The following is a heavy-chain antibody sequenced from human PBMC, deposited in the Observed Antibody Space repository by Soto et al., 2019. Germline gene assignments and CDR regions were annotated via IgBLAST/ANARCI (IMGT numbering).Heavy chain of an antibody. D-gene: IGHD3-3*01. CDR1: GYTFTNSG. J-gene: IGHJ6*02. V-gene: IGHV1-18*01. CDR2: ISTDNGNT. CDR3: ARDQGITAFGVYSMYYYGMAV. Sequence: QVQLVQSGAEVKKPGASVKVSCKASGYTFTNSGISWVRQAPGQGLEWMGWISTDNGNTNYAQHLQGRVSLTTDTSKSTAYMDLRRLRSDDTAVYYCARDQGITAFGVYSMYYYGMAVWGQGTTVTVSS.